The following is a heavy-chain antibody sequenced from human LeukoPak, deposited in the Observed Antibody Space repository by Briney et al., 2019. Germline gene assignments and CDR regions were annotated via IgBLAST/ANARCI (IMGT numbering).Heavy chain of an antibody. V-gene: IGHV3-23*01. CDR1: GFTFSHYA. J-gene: IGHJ4*02. Sequence: EPGRSLRLSCAASGFTFSHYAMSWVRQAPGKGLEWVSGIIGSGGSTYYADSVKGRFTISRDDSKTTVYLQMNSLKADDTAVYYCVKEGPRVHFDYWGQGTLVTVSS. CDR2: IIGSGGST. CDR3: VKEGPRVHFDY.